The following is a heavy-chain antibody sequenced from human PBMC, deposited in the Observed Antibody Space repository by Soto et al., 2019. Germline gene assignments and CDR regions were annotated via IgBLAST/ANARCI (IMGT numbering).Heavy chain of an antibody. Sequence: GASVKVSCKASGYTFINYGISWVRQAPGQGLEWMGWISVHNGNTNYPQKFQGRVSMTTNTSTNTAYMELRSLRSDDTAVYYCARDAVVWNGGDRYYYGLDVWGQGTTVTVSS. CDR2: ISVHNGNT. J-gene: IGHJ6*02. D-gene: IGHD1-1*01. V-gene: IGHV1-18*01. CDR3: ARDAVVWNGGDRYYYGLDV. CDR1: GYTFINYG.